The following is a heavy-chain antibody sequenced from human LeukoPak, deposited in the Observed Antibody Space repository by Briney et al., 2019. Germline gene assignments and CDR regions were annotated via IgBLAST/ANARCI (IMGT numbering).Heavy chain of an antibody. CDR2: IQSKTDGGTT. CDR3: ASDGTIAAATPMNY. CDR1: GFTFSNAW. J-gene: IGHJ4*02. D-gene: IGHD6-13*01. Sequence: PGGSLRLSCVASGFTFSNAWMTWVRQAPGKGLEWVGRIQSKTDGGTTDYGAPVKDRFTISRDDSKDTLYLQMNSLKTEDTAVYYCASDGTIAAATPMNYWGQGILVTVSS. V-gene: IGHV3-15*01.